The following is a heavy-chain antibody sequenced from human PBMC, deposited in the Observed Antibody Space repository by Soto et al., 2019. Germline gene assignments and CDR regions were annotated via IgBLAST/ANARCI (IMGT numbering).Heavy chain of an antibody. V-gene: IGHV1-18*01. CDR1: GYTFTSYG. CDR3: ARDGEVAVAGTYYGMDV. CDR2: IRAYNGNT. J-gene: IGHJ6*02. Sequence: QVQLVQSGAEVKKPGASVKVSCKASGYTFTSYGISWVRQAPGQGLEWMGWIRAYNGNTNYAQKLEGRVTMTTDKSTSTAYMELRSLRSDDTAVYYCARDGEVAVAGTYYGMDVWGQGTTVTVSS. D-gene: IGHD6-19*01.